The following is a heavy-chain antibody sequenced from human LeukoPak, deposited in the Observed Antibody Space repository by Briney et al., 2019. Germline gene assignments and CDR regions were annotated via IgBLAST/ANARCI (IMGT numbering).Heavy chain of an antibody. V-gene: IGHV4-4*02. CDR2: IYHSGST. CDR3: ARDPPCSGGSCYTGWFDP. Sequence: SETLSLTCAVSGGSISSSNWWRWVRQPPGKGLEWIGEIYHSGSTNYNPSLKSRVTISVDKSKNQFSLKLSSVTAADTAVYYCARDPPCSGGSCYTGWFDPWGQGTLVTVSS. D-gene: IGHD2-15*01. CDR1: GGSISSSNW. J-gene: IGHJ5*02.